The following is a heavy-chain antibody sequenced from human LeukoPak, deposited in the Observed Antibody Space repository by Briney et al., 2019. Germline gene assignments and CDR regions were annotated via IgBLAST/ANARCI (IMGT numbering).Heavy chain of an antibody. CDR2: IRYDGSNN. CDR1: GFTVSSYC. J-gene: IGHJ4*02. Sequence: PRESLRLTCAASGFTVSSYCMHWIRQAPGKGLEWIGFIRYDGSNNYYADSVKRRFSIARDNCSNMLYMQMNSLRAEDTAVYNCAKSLASDGGSDYWGQGNLVTVSP. D-gene: IGHD4-23*01. CDR3: AKSLASDGGSDY. V-gene: IGHV3-30*02.